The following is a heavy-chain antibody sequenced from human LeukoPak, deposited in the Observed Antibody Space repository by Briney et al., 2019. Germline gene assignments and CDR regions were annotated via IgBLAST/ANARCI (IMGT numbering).Heavy chain of an antibody. J-gene: IGHJ4*02. CDR3: ARRSIVGATPFPDY. V-gene: IGHV1-46*01. CDR1: GYTFTSYY. D-gene: IGHD1-26*01. Sequence: ASVKVSCKASGYTFTSYYMHWERQAPGQGLEWMGIINPSGGSTSYAQKFQGRVTITTDESTSTAYMELSSLRSEDTAVYYCARRSIVGATPFPDYWGQGTLVTVSS. CDR2: INPSGGST.